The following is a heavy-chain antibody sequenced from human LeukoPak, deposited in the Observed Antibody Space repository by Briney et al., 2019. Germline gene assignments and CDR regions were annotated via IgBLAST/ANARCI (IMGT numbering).Heavy chain of an antibody. V-gene: IGHV1-46*01. CDR2: INPRGGST. CDR1: GYTFTSYY. J-gene: IGHJ6*03. Sequence: GASVKVSCKASGYTFTSYYMHWVRQAPGQGLEWMGIINPRGGSTSYAQKLQGRVTMNRDTSTSTVYMELSSLRSEDTAVYYCARKYYYGSGSSNYYYYYMDVWGKGTTVTVSS. D-gene: IGHD3-10*01. CDR3: ARKYYYGSGSSNYYYYYMDV.